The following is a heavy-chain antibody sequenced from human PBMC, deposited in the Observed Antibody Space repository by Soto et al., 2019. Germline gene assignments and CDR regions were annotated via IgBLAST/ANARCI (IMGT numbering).Heavy chain of an antibody. D-gene: IGHD6-13*01. V-gene: IGHV1-18*01. Sequence: GASVKVSRKCSGFTFNSYGMNWVRQAPGQGLEWMGWISAYNGNTNYAQKLQGRVTMTTDTSTSTAYMELRSLRSDDTAVYYCARQLENWFDPWGQGTLVTV. CDR3: ARQLENWFDP. CDR1: GFTFNSYG. CDR2: ISAYNGNT. J-gene: IGHJ5*02.